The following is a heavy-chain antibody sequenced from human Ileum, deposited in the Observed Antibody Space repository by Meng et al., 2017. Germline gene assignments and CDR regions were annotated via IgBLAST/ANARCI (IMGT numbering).Heavy chain of an antibody. Sequence: QVQVQAPGQGLVKASGTLSLTCAVSGGSISFGYWWSWVRQPPGQGLEWIGEIHHSGSTNYNPSLKSRVTLSVDNSNNQFSLSLTSVTAADTAVYYCARNGDYSADHWGQGILVTVSS. CDR1: GGSISFGYW. CDR2: IHHSGST. V-gene: IGHV4-4*02. J-gene: IGHJ4*02. D-gene: IGHD2-21*01. CDR3: ARNGDYSADH.